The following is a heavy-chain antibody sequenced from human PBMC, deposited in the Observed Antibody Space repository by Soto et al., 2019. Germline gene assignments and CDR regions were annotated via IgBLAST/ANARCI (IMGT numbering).Heavy chain of an antibody. Sequence: QVQLVQSGAEVKKPGSSVKISCRASGGTFSAYTLSWVRQAPGQGLVWLGGISPIFGTTKYSQKFQGRVTFTADESAGTAYLELRSLRSDDTAVYYCATNWGGGLHSEGYNWLDPWGQGTRVTVSS. D-gene: IGHD7-27*01. J-gene: IGHJ5*02. V-gene: IGHV1-69*01. CDR1: GGTFSAYT. CDR2: ISPIFGTT. CDR3: ATNWGGGLHSEGYNWLDP.